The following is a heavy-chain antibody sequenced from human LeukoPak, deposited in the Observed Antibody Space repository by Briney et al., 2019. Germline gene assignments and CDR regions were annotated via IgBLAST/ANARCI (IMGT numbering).Heavy chain of an antibody. CDR3: AVQITMIVVVPYFDY. CDR2: ISGTGTTI. Sequence: GGSLRLSCAASGLTFSDYYMTWIRQAPGKGLEWGSSISGTGTTIYSADSVRGRFTVSRDNARNSLFLHMNSLRAEDTAVYYCAVQITMIVVVPYFDYWGQGTLVTVSS. CDR1: GLTFSDYY. J-gene: IGHJ4*02. V-gene: IGHV3-11*04. D-gene: IGHD3-22*01.